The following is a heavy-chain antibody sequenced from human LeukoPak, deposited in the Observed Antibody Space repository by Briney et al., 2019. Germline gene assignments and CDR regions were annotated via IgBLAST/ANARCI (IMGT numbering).Heavy chain of an antibody. V-gene: IGHV4-39*02. Sequence: SETLSLTCTVSGGSISSSSYYWGWIRQPPGKGLEWIGSIYYSGSTYYNPSLKSRVTISVDTSKNQFSLKLSSVTAADTAVYYGAREMIVGGGFDYGGKGPLVPVS. D-gene: IGHD3-22*01. CDR2: IYYSGST. CDR1: GGSISSSSYY. J-gene: IGHJ4*02. CDR3: AREMIVGGGFDY.